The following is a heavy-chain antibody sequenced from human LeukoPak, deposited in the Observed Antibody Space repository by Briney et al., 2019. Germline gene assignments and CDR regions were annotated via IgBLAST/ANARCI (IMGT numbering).Heavy chain of an antibody. D-gene: IGHD1-7*01. CDR2: ISYDGSNK. V-gene: IGHV3-30*03. J-gene: IGHJ4*02. Sequence: GGSLRLSCAASGFTFSHYAMHWVRQAPGKGLEWVAFISYDGSNKYFADSVKGRFTISRDNPKNTLYLQMNSLRAEDAAVYYCARRGRGNYPQYFEYWGQGTLVTVSS. CDR3: ARRGRGNYPQYFEY. CDR1: GFTFSHYA.